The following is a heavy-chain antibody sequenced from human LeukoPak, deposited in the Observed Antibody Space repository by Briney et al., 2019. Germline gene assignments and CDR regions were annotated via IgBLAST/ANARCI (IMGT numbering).Heavy chain of an antibody. D-gene: IGHD2-2*03. CDR2: ISSSGSTI. CDR1: GFTFSDYY. J-gene: IGHJ4*02. Sequence: GGSLRLSCAASGFTFSDYYMSWIRQAPGKGLEWVSYISSSGSTIYYADSVKGRFTISRDNAKSSLYLQMNSLRAEDTAVYYCARDRHGYCSSTSCYIFDYWGQGTLVTVSS. CDR3: ARDRHGYCSSTSCYIFDY. V-gene: IGHV3-11*01.